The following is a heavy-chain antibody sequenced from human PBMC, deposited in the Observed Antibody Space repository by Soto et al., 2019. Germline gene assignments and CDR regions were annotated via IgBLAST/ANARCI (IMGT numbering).Heavy chain of an antibody. J-gene: IGHJ5*02. CDR3: AKDRLASGSGVRFDP. Sequence: SETLSLTCTVSGGSVSSGSYYWSWIRQPPGKGLEWIGYIYYSGSTNYNPSLKSRVTISVDTSKNQFSLKLSSVTAADAALYYCAKDRLASGSGVRFDPWGQGTLVTVSS. V-gene: IGHV4-61*01. CDR2: IYYSGST. CDR1: GGSVSSGSYY. D-gene: IGHD3-10*01.